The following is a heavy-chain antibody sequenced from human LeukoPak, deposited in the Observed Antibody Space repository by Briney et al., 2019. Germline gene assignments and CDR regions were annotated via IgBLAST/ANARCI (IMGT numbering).Heavy chain of an antibody. V-gene: IGHV4-34*01. J-gene: IGHJ4*02. D-gene: IGHD1-26*01. CDR1: GGSFSGYY. Sequence: SETLSLTCAVYGGSFSGYYWSWIRQPPGKGLEWIGEINHSGSTNYNPSLKSRVTISVDTSKNQFSLKLSSVTAADTAVYYCARVGATTDHFDYWAREPWSPSPQ. CDR3: ARVGATTDHFDY. CDR2: INHSGST.